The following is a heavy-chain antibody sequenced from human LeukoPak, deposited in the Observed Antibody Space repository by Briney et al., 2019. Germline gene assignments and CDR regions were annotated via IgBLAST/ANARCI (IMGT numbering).Heavy chain of an antibody. CDR2: IRYDGSNK. J-gene: IGHJ4*02. V-gene: IGHV3-30*02. CDR3: AKGPLEWATKTYFDY. D-gene: IGHD3-3*01. CDR1: GFTFSSYG. Sequence: GGSLRLSCAASGFTFSSYGMHWVRQAPGKGLEWVAFIRYDGSNKYYADSVKGRFTISRDNSKNTLYLQMNSLRAEDTAVYYCAKGPLEWATKTYFDYWGQGTLVTVSS.